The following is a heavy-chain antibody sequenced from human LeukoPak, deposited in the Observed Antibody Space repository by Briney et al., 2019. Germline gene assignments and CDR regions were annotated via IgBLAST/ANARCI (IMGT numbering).Heavy chain of an antibody. D-gene: IGHD2/OR15-2a*01. J-gene: IGHJ6*02. CDR1: GFTFSSYW. Sequence: GGSLRLSCAASGFTFSSYWMHWVRQAPGKGLVWVSRITGDGSGANYADSVKGRFTVSRDNAKKMVFLQMNSLRAEDTALYYCVRDNYFSVDVWGQGTTVTVSS. V-gene: IGHV3-74*01. CDR3: VRDNYFSVDV. CDR2: ITGDGSGA.